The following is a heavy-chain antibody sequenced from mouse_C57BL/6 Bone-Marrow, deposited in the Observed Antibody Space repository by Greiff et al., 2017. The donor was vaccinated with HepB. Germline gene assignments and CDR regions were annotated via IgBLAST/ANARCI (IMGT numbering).Heavy chain of an antibody. CDR2: ISNLAYSI. D-gene: IGHD2-3*01. V-gene: IGHV5-15*01. Sequence: EVQGVESGGGLVQPGGSLKLSCAASGFTFSDYGMAWVRQAPRKGPEWVAFISNLAYSIYYADTVTGRFTISRENAKNTLYLEMSSLRSEDTAMYYCAREGIYDGYLYAMDYWGQGTSVTVSS. CDR1: GFTFSDYG. CDR3: AREGIYDGYLYAMDY. J-gene: IGHJ4*01.